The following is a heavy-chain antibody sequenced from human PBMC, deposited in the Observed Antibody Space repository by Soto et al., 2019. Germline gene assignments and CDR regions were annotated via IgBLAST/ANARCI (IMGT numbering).Heavy chain of an antibody. CDR1: GITLNNYG. CDR3: VKDRVPGAYGHYYGMDV. Sequence: QVQLVESGGGVVQPGRSLRLSCRVSGITLNNYGIHWVRQAPGKGLEWMAVISHDGSEQYYADSMKGRLNISRDNSKNTVNLQMNSMRGEDTAIYYCVKDRVPGAYGHYYGMDVWGQGTTVTVSS. J-gene: IGHJ6*02. D-gene: IGHD5-12*01. V-gene: IGHV3-30*18. CDR2: ISHDGSEQ.